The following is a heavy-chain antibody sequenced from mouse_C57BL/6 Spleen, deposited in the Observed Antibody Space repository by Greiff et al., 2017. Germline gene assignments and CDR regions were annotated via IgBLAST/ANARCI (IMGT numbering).Heavy chain of an antibody. CDR1: GFSLTSYG. V-gene: IGHV2-2*01. J-gene: IGHJ3*01. CDR3: ARRDDQAWFAY. Sequence: VQLQQSGPGLVQPSQSLSITCTVSGFSLTSYGVHWVRQSPGKGLEWLGVIWSGGSTDYNAAFISRLSISKDNSKSQVSFKMNSLQAADTAIYYCARRDDQAWFAYWGQGTLVTVSA. CDR2: IWSGGST.